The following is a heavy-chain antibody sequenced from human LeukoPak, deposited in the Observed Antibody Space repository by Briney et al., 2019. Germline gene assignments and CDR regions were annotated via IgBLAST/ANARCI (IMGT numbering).Heavy chain of an antibody. D-gene: IGHD6-13*01. CDR1: GYTFTGYY. Sequence: ASVKVSCKASGYTFTGYYMHWVRQAPGQGLEWMGWINPNSGGTNYAQKFQGWVTMTRDTSISTAYMELSRLRFDDTAVYYCARDRGGTAAAAVYYFDYWGQGTLVTVSS. CDR3: ARDRGGTAAAAVYYFDY. V-gene: IGHV1-2*04. J-gene: IGHJ4*02. CDR2: INPNSGGT.